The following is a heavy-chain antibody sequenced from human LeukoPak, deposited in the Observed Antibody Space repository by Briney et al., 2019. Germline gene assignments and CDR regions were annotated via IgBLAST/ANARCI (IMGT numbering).Heavy chain of an antibody. D-gene: IGHD3-9*01. CDR1: GGSISSYY. V-gene: IGHV4-59*01. CDR3: ARGVGILTGYYRFDY. Sequence: PSETLSLTCTVSGGSISSYYWSWIRQPPGKGLEWIGYIYYSGSTNYNPSLKSQVTISVDTSKNQFSLKLSSVTAADTAVYYCARGVGILTGYYRFDYWGQGTLVTVSS. J-gene: IGHJ4*02. CDR2: IYYSGST.